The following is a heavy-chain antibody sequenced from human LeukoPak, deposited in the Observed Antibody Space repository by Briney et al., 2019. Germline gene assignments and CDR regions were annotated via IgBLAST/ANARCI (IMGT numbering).Heavy chain of an antibody. Sequence: GGSLRLSCAASGFTFSNYWMHWVRQAPGKGLVWVSRMNSDGSSTSYADSVKGRFTISRDNSKNTLYLQMNSLRAEDTAVYYCARVDGDYVNYFDYWGQGTLVTVSS. CDR1: GFTFSNYW. CDR3: ARVDGDYVNYFDY. CDR2: MNSDGSST. D-gene: IGHD4-17*01. V-gene: IGHV3-74*01. J-gene: IGHJ4*02.